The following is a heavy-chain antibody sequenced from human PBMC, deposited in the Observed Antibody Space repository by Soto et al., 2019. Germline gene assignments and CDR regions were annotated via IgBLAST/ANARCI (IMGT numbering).Heavy chain of an antibody. CDR3: ARDSTVTTRHYGMDV. CDR1: GYTFTGYY. CDR2: INPNSGGT. Sequence: ASVKVSCKASGYTFTGYYIHWVRQAPVQGFEWMGWINPNSGGTKYAQKFQGRVTMTRDTSISTAYMELSSLRSDDTAVYYCARDSTVTTRHYGMDVWGQGTTVNVSS. V-gene: IGHV1-2*02. J-gene: IGHJ6*02. D-gene: IGHD4-4*01.